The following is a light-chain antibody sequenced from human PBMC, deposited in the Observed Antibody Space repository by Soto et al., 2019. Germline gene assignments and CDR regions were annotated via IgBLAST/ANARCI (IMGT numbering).Light chain of an antibody. CDR2: SND. J-gene: IGLJ1*01. V-gene: IGLV1-47*02. CDR3: SAWDDSLSGYV. CDR1: SFNIGSNY. Sequence: QSVLTQAPSASGTPGQRVTISCSGSSFNIGSNYVYWYQQLPGTAPKLVIFSNDQRPSGIPDRISGSKSGTSASLAISGLRSEDEADYYCSAWDDSLSGYVFGTGTKLTVL.